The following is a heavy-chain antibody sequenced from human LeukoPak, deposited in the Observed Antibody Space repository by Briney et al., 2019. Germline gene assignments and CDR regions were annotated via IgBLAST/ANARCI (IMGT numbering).Heavy chain of an antibody. D-gene: IGHD1-26*01. Sequence: GASVKVSCKTSGYTFSAFYMHWVRQAPGQGPEWMGWINPDSGGSEYGQKFQGRVTMTRDMSTSTDYMELSSLRSEDTAVYYCARDQSGEWELVSGWWFDPWGQGTLVTVSS. V-gene: IGHV1-2*02. CDR2: INPDSGGS. CDR3: ARDQSGEWELVSGWWFDP. CDR1: GYTFSAFY. J-gene: IGHJ5*02.